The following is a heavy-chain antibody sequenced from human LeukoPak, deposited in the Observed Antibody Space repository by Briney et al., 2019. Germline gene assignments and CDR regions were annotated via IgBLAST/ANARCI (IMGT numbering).Heavy chain of an antibody. Sequence: ASVKVSCKASGYTFTSYYMHWVRQAPGQGLEWMGWINPNSGGTNYAQKFQGRVTMTRDTSISTAYMELSRLRSDDTAVYYCARVGYSYGPAEFDYWGQGTLVTVSS. J-gene: IGHJ4*02. D-gene: IGHD5-18*01. CDR1: GYTFTSYY. CDR2: INPNSGGT. CDR3: ARVGYSYGPAEFDY. V-gene: IGHV1-2*02.